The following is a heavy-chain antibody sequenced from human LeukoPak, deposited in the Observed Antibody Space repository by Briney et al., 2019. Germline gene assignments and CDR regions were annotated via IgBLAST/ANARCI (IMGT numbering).Heavy chain of an antibody. CDR2: ISGSGDST. V-gene: IGHV3-23*01. J-gene: IGHJ4*02. CDR3: ARQGGDILTGYLDY. D-gene: IGHD3-9*01. Sequence: PGGSLRLSCAASGFTFSTYAMNWVRQAPGKGLEWVSTISGSGDSTYYADSVKGRFTISRDNFKNTLLLQMNSLRAEDTAVYYCARQGGDILTGYLDYWGQGTLVTVSS. CDR1: GFTFSTYA.